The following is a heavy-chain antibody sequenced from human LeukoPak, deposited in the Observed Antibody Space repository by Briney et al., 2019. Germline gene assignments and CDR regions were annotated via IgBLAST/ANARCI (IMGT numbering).Heavy chain of an antibody. CDR2: ISYDGSDK. Sequence: PGGSLRLSCAASGFTFDRNGMHWVRQAPGKGLEWVAVISYDGSDKYYADSVKGRFTISRDNSKKTLYLQMNSLRAEDTAVYYCARDNAWLALDFWGQGTLVTVSS. CDR3: ARDNAWLALDF. CDR1: GFTFDRNG. J-gene: IGHJ4*02. V-gene: IGHV3-30*03. D-gene: IGHD6-19*01.